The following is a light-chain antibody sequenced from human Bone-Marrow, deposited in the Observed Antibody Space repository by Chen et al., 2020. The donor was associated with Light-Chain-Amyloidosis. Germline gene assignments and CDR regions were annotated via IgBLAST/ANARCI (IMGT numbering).Light chain of an antibody. J-gene: IGLJ3*02. Sequence: QSALTQPASVSGSPGQSITISCTGTSSDIGRYDYVSWFQQHPGKAPELVIYEVNSRPSGVSDRFSGSKSGNTASLTISRLQTEDEANYDCAAFTASKTWVFGGGTKLTVL. CDR1: SSDIGRYDY. CDR2: EVN. CDR3: AAFTASKTWV. V-gene: IGLV2-14*01.